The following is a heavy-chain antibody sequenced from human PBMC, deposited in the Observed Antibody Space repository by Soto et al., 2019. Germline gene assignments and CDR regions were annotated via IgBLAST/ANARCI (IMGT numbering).Heavy chain of an antibody. V-gene: IGHV4-30-4*01. CDR2: IYYSGST. Sequence: SETLSLTCTVSGGSISSGDYYWSWIRQPPGKGLEWIGYIYYSGSTYYNPSLKSRVTISVDTSKNQFSPKLSSVTATDTAVYYCARDVDDSSGYYSDYWGQGTLVTVSS. CDR3: ARDVDDSSGYYSDY. J-gene: IGHJ4*02. CDR1: GGSISSGDYY. D-gene: IGHD3-22*01.